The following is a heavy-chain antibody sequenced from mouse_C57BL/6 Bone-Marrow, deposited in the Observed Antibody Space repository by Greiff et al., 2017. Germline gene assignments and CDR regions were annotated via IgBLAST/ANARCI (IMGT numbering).Heavy chain of an antibody. Sequence: EVKLQQPGPELVKPGASVKMSCKASGYTFTDYNMHWVKQRHGKSLEWIGYINPNNGGTSYNRKFKGKATLTVNKSSSTAYMELRSLTSEDSAVYYCAGSTVVPFDVWGTGTTVTVAS. V-gene: IGHV1-22*01. CDR3: AGSTVVPFDV. J-gene: IGHJ1*03. CDR1: GYTFTDYN. CDR2: INPNNGGT. D-gene: IGHD1-1*01.